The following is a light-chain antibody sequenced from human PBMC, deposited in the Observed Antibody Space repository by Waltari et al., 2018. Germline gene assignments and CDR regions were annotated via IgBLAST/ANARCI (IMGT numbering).Light chain of an antibody. J-gene: IGKJ1*01. CDR2: KVS. V-gene: IGKV2-30*01. CDR3: MQGTHWPWT. CDR1: QTLIYTDGNTY. Sequence: DVVMTQSPPALPVTLGQPASMSRRSSQTLIYTDGNTYLSWFLQRPGQSPRRLIYKVSDRDPGVPDRFRGSGSGTDFTLRIKKVEAEDVGVYYCMQGTHWPWTFGQGTKMEIE.